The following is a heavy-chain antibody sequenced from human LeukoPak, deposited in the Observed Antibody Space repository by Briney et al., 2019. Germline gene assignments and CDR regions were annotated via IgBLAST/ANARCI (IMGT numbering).Heavy chain of an antibody. Sequence: PGRSLRLSCAASGFTFSSYGMHWVRQAPGKGLEWVAVISYDGSNKYYADSVKGRFTISRDNSKNTLYLQMNSLRAEDTAVYYCAKGRKVGPLLWFGESRIYYFDYWGQGTLVTVSS. D-gene: IGHD3-10*01. CDR1: GFTFSSYG. J-gene: IGHJ4*02. V-gene: IGHV3-30*18. CDR2: ISYDGSNK. CDR3: AKGRKVGPLLWFGESRIYYFDY.